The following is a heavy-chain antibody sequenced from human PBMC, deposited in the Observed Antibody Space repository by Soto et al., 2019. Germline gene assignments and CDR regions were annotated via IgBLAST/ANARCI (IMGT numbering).Heavy chain of an antibody. V-gene: IGHV3-7*02. Sequence: EVQLVESGGGLVQPGGSLRLSCAASEFIFTNYGMSWVRQAPGKGLEWVANINEDGNIKYHVDFVNGRFTISRDNDNNSIYLQINNLRVEDTAVYYCATASCSWSGGWGKGALVTVSA. J-gene: IGHJ4*02. CDR2: INEDGNIK. D-gene: IGHD6-13*01. CDR1: EFIFTNYG. CDR3: ATASCSWSGG.